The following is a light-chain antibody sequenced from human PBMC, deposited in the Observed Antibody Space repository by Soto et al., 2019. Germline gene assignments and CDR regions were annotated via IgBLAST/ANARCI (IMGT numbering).Light chain of an antibody. V-gene: IGLV1-44*01. J-gene: IGLJ3*02. CDR1: SSSIGSNT. CDR3: AAWDDRLNGRV. CDR2: SSN. Sequence: QSVLTQPPSASGTPGQRVTISCSGSSSSIGSNTVNWYQQLPGTAPKLLIYSSNQRPSGVPDRFSGSKSGTSASLAISGLQSEDEADYYCAAWDDRLNGRVFGGGTKLTVL.